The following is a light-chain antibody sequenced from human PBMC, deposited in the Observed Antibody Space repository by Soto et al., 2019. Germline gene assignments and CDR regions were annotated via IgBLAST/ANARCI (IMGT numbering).Light chain of an antibody. CDR1: QDFSNF. J-gene: IGKJ4*01. Sequence: DIQLTQSPSFLSASIGDRVTITCRASQDFSNFLAWYQQKPGGAPKLLMYDASTLQSGVPPRFSGSGSGTEFTLTISSLQPEDFATYYCQQLYSFPLTFGGGTKVDI. CDR2: DAS. V-gene: IGKV1-9*01. CDR3: QQLYSFPLT.